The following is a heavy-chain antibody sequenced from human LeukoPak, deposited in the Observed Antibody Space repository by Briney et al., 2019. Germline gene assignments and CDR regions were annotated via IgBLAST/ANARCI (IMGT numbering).Heavy chain of an antibody. Sequence: GGSLRLSCAASGFTFSSYSMYWVRQAPGKGLEWVSSISSSSSYIYYADSVKGRFTISRDNAKNSLYLQMNSLRAEDTAVYYCARGRYPVRGVIIKIPHFDYWGQGILVTVSS. V-gene: IGHV3-21*01. D-gene: IGHD3-10*01. J-gene: IGHJ4*02. CDR1: GFTFSSYS. CDR3: ARGRYPVRGVIIKIPHFDY. CDR2: ISSSSSYI.